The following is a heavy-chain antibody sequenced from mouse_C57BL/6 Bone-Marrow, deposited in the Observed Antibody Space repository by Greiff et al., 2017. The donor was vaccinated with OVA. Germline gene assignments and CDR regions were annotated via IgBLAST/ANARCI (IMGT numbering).Heavy chain of an antibody. Sequence: VKLMESGAELVRPGTSVKMSCKASGYTFTNYWIGWAKQRPGHGLEWIGDIYPGGGYTNYNEKFKGKATLTADKSSSTAYMQFSSLTSEDSAIYYCARLGDPYAMDYWGQGTSVTVSS. J-gene: IGHJ4*01. CDR3: ARLGDPYAMDY. CDR2: IYPGGGYT. CDR1: GYTFTNYW. V-gene: IGHV1-63*01.